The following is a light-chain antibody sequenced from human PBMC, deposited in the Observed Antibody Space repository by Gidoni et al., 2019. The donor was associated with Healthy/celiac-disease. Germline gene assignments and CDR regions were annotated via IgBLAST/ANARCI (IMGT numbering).Light chain of an antibody. Sequence: SYELTQPPSVSVSPGQTASITCSGDKLGDKYACWYQQKPGPSPVLVIYQDSKPPSGIPERFSGSNSGNTATLTISGTQAMDEADYYCQAWDSSTANYVFGTGTKVTVL. CDR3: QAWDSSTANYV. V-gene: IGLV3-1*01. CDR2: QDS. J-gene: IGLJ1*01. CDR1: KLGDKY.